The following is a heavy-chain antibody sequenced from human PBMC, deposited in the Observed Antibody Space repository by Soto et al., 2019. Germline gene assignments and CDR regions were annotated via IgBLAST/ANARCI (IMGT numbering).Heavy chain of an antibody. Sequence: QVQLVQSGAEVKKPGSSVKVSCKASGGTFSSYAISWVRQAPGQGLEWMGGIIPIFGTANYAQKFQGRVTITADDSTSIAYMELSSLRSEDTAVYYCATQASRDGYNPIGNCDAFDIWGQGTKVTVSS. D-gene: IGHD5-12*01. CDR1: GGTFSSYA. CDR2: IIPIFGTA. V-gene: IGHV1-69*01. J-gene: IGHJ3*02. CDR3: ATQASRDGYNPIGNCDAFDI.